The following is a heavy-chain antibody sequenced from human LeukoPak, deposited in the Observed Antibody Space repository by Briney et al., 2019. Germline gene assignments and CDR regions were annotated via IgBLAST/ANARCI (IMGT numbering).Heavy chain of an antibody. Sequence: GGSLRLSCAASGFSFGSFEMNWVRRAPGKGLEWPSYIGSSGTVTYYADSVKGRFTISRDNAKKSLHLQMNSLTAEDTAVYYCARKGSTMILDYWGQGTLVTVSS. CDR3: ARKGSTMILDY. CDR2: IGSSGTVT. CDR1: GFSFGSFE. J-gene: IGHJ4*02. D-gene: IGHD3-22*01. V-gene: IGHV3-48*03.